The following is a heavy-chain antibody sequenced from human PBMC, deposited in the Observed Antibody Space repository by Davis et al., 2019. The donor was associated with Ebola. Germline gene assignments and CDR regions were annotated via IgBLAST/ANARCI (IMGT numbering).Heavy chain of an antibody. CDR2: IYSGGST. J-gene: IGHJ4*02. D-gene: IGHD3-3*01. CDR1: GFTVSSNY. V-gene: IGHV3-53*01. CDR3: ATHQNYDFWSVYLGGAGIDY. Sequence: GESLKISCAASGFTVSSNYMSWVRQAPGKGLEWVSVIYSGGSTYYADSVKGRFTISRDNSKNTLYLQMNSLRAEDTALYYCATHQNYDFWSVYLGGAGIDYWGQGTLVTVSS.